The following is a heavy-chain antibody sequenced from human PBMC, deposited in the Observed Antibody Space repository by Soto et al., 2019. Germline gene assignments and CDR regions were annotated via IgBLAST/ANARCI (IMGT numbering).Heavy chain of an antibody. Sequence: ASVKVSCMAFGFIFNTYVISWVRLAPGQGLEWMGWISANSANTNYAQKLKGRVTMTTDTSTSTAYMELRSLRSDDKAVHYCATAGNDYSSGRDFWGQGTLVTVSA. V-gene: IGHV1-18*04. J-gene: IGHJ4*02. CDR3: ATAGNDYSSGRDF. CDR2: ISANSANT. D-gene: IGHD3-22*01. CDR1: GFIFNTYV.